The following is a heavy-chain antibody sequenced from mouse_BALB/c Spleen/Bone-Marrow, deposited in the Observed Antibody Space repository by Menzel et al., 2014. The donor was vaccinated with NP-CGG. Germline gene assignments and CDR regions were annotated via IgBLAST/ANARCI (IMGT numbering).Heavy chain of an antibody. D-gene: IGHD2-1*01. Sequence: QVQLKQSGPQLVRPGASVKISCRASGYSFTSYWMHWVRQRPGQGLEWIGMIDPSDSETRLNQKFKDKATLTVDKSSSTAYMQLSSPTSEDSAVYYCAGPSDGNPFAYWGQGTLVTVSA. V-gene: IGHV1S126*01. J-gene: IGHJ3*01. CDR2: IDPSDSET. CDR1: GYSFTSYW. CDR3: AGPSDGNPFAY.